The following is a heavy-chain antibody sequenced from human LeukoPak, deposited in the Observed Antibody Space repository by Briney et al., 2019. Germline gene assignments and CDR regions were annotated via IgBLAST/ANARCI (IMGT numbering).Heavy chain of an antibody. D-gene: IGHD3-10*01. CDR1: GFTFSSYE. Sequence: GGSLRLSCAASGFTFSSYEMNWVRQAPGKGLEWVSSISSSSSYIYYADSVKGRFTISRDNAKKSLYLQMNSLRVEDTAVYYCARSELGYNYYYMDVWGKGTTVTISS. CDR2: ISSSSSYI. CDR3: ARSELGYNYYYMDV. V-gene: IGHV3-21*01. J-gene: IGHJ6*03.